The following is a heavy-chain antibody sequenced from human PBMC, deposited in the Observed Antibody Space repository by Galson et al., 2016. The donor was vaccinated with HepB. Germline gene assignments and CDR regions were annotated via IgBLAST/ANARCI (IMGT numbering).Heavy chain of an antibody. CDR1: GFTFSDYG. CDR3: AKDRLLGYSAYDDYFDY. CDR2: ISYDGGDE. Sequence: SLRLSCAASGFTFSDYGMHWVRQAPGKGLEWVAVISYDGGDEYYADSVKGRFTISRDNSKNTLYLQMNSLRAEDTAVYYCAKDRLLGYSAYDDYFDYWGQGTLLTVSS. D-gene: IGHD5-12*01. V-gene: IGHV3-30*18. J-gene: IGHJ4*02.